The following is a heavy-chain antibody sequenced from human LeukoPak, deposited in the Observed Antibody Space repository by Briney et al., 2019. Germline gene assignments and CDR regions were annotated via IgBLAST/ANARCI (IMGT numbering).Heavy chain of an antibody. Sequence: GGSLRLSCAASGSTFSSYWMSWVRQAPGKGLEWVANIKQDGSEKYYVDSVRGRFTISRDNAKNSLYLQMNSLRAEDTAVYYCARGSAAIALYGMDVWGQGTTVTVSS. D-gene: IGHD2-21*01. CDR1: GSTFSSYW. CDR2: IKQDGSEK. J-gene: IGHJ6*02. V-gene: IGHV3-7*01. CDR3: ARGSAAIALYGMDV.